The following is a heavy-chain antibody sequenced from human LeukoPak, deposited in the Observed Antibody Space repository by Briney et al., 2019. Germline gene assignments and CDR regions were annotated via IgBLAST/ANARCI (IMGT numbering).Heavy chain of an antibody. V-gene: IGHV1-46*01. CDR3: VRDGCSGGSCPFRD. D-gene: IGHD2-15*01. CDR2: INPNGGST. J-gene: IGHJ4*02. CDR1: GYTFTSYY. Sequence: ASVKVSCKASGYTFTSYYIHWVRQVPGQGLEWMGIINPNGGSTNNAQKFQGRVTMTRDTSTSTVYMELNSLRSEDTAVYYCVRDGCSGGSCPFRDWGQGTLVIVSS.